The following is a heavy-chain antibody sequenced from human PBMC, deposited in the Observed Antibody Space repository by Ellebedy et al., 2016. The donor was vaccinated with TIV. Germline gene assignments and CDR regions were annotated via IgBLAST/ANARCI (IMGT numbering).Heavy chain of an antibody. J-gene: IGHJ4*02. V-gene: IGHV3-66*01. CDR3: ARETFNDVDLKLWGIFDI. CDR2: IGIDSTT. D-gene: IGHD3-10*01. Sequence: GESLKISCAASELTVSSNYMSWVRQAPGKGLEWVSVIGIDSTTYYADSVKGRFTISRDKSKNTLYIEMNSLRAEDTAVYYCARETFNDVDLKLWGIFDIWGQGTLVTVSS. CDR1: ELTVSSNY.